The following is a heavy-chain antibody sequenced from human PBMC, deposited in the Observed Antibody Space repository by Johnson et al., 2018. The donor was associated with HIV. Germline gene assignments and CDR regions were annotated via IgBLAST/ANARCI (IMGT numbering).Heavy chain of an antibody. CDR1: GFTFSSYA. Sequence: MQLVESGGGVVRPGGSLRLSCAASGFTFSSYAMSWVRQAPGKGLEWVSAISGSGGSTYYADSVKGRFTISRDNSKNTLYLQMNSLRAEDTAVYYCARGDYDILTGYAFDIWGQVTMVTVSS. CDR3: ARGDYDILTGYAFDI. V-gene: IGHV3-23*04. D-gene: IGHD3-9*01. J-gene: IGHJ3*02. CDR2: ISGSGGST.